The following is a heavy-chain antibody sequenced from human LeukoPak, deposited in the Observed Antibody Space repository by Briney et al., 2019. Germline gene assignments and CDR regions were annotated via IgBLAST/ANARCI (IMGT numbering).Heavy chain of an antibody. CDR2: IYYSGST. Sequence: SETLSLTCTVSGGSISSYYWSWIRQPPGKGLEWIGYIYYSGSTNYNPSLKSRVTISVDTSKNQFSLKLSSATAADTAVYYCARAGIYSGYPYYFDYWGQGTLVTVSS. D-gene: IGHD5-12*01. V-gene: IGHV4-59*01. CDR3: ARAGIYSGYPYYFDY. CDR1: GGSISSYY. J-gene: IGHJ4*02.